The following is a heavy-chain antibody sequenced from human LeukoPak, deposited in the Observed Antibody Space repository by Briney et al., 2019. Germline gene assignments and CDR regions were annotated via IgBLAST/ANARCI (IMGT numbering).Heavy chain of an antibody. V-gene: IGHV3-11*04. Sequence: GGSLRLSCAASGFTFSDYYMFWIRQTPGKGLEWVSYISNSGSPIYYADSVKGRFTISRDNAKSSLYLQMNSLRAEDTAVYYCARCDWHYYYYYMDVWGKGTTVTVSS. D-gene: IGHD2-21*01. CDR2: ISNSGSPI. CDR3: ARCDWHYYYYYMDV. CDR1: GFTFSDYY. J-gene: IGHJ6*03.